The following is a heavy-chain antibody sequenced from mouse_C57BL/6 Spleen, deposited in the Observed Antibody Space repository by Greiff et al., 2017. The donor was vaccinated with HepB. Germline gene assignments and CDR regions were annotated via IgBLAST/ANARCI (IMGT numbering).Heavy chain of an antibody. Sequence: DLQLVESGPGLVKPSQSLSLTCIVTGYSITSGYGWNWIRQFPGNKLEWMGYISYSGSTNYNPSLKSRISITRDTSKNQFFLQLNSVTTEDTATYYCARTARIKYWGQGTTLTVSS. J-gene: IGHJ2*01. CDR3: ARTARIKY. D-gene: IGHD1-2*01. CDR1: GYSITSGYG. V-gene: IGHV3-2*02. CDR2: ISYSGST.